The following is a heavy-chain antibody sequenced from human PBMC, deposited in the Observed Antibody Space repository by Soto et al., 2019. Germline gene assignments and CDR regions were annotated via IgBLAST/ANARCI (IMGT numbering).Heavy chain of an antibody. J-gene: IGHJ6*02. CDR1: GFTFDDYA. CDR3: AKDRYGSIAAALDV. Sequence: PGGSLRLSCAASGFTFDDYAMHWVRQAPGKGLEWVSGISWNSGSIGYADSVKGRFTISRDNAKNSLYLQMNSLRAEDTALYYCAKDRYGSIAAALDVWGQGTTVTVS. CDR2: ISWNSGSI. D-gene: IGHD6-13*01. V-gene: IGHV3-9*01.